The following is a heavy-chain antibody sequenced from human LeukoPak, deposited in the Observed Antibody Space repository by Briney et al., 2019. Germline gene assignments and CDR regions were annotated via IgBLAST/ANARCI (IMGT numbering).Heavy chain of an antibody. CDR2: ISSSSSTI. Sequence: PGGSLRLSCAASEFTFSSYEMNWVRQAPGKGLEWVSYISSSSSTIYYADSVKGRFTISRDNAKKSLYLQMNSLRDEDTAVYYCARVVVGATSQWFDPWGQGTLVTVSS. CDR3: ARVVVGATSQWFDP. CDR1: EFTFSSYE. D-gene: IGHD1-26*01. J-gene: IGHJ5*02. V-gene: IGHV3-48*02.